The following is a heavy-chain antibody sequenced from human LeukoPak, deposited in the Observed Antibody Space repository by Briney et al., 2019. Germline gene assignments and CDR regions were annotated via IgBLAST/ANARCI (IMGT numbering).Heavy chain of an antibody. CDR3: ARGHDSSGYLYYYYYMDV. V-gene: IGHV1-69*13. D-gene: IGHD3-22*01. CDR2: IIPIFGTA. CDR1: GGTFISYA. Sequence: GASVKVSCKASGGTFISYAISWVRQAPGQGLEWMGGIIPIFGTANYAQKFQGRVTITADESTSTAYMELSSLRSEDTAVYYCARGHDSSGYLYYYYYMDVWGKGTTVTVSS. J-gene: IGHJ6*03.